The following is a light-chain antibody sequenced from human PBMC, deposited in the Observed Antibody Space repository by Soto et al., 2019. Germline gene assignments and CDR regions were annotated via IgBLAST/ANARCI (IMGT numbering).Light chain of an antibody. V-gene: IGLV3-21*02. J-gene: IGLJ2*01. Sequence: SYELTQPPSVSVAPGQTASISCGRNDIGNKAVHWYQQRPGQAPVLVVYDDSDRPSGIPERFSGSNSGNPATLTISRVEAGDEADYYCQVWDSSSDRVVFGGGTKLTV. CDR1: DIGNKA. CDR3: QVWDSSSDRVV. CDR2: DDS.